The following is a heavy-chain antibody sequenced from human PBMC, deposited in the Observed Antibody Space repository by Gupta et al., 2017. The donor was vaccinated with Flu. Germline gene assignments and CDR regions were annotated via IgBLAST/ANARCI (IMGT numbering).Heavy chain of an antibody. J-gene: IGHJ4*02. CDR2: ISSSGSTI. Sequence: LEWVSYISSSGSTIYYADSVKGRFTISRDNAKNSLYLQMNSLRAEDTAVYYCARGGVLRYFDWFDNPPDFDYWGQGTLVTVSS. CDR3: ARGGVLRYFDWFDNPPDFDY. D-gene: IGHD3-9*01. V-gene: IGHV3-48*03.